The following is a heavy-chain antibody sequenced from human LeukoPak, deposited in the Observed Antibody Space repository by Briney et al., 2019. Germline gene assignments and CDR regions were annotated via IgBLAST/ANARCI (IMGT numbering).Heavy chain of an antibody. D-gene: IGHD1-1*01. CDR3: AREPGLGYAFDI. CDR2: INQDGSEK. CDR1: GFAISSSW. Sequence: GGSLRLSCVVSGFAISSSWMTWVRQVPGEGLGWVANINQDGSEKPYVDSVRGRFTIYRDNARASLYLQMNSLGDTAVYYCAREPGLGYAFDIWGQGTKVTVSS. V-gene: IGHV3-7*01. J-gene: IGHJ3*02.